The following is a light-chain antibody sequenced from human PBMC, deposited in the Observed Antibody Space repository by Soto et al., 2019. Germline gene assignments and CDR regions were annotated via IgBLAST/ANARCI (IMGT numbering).Light chain of an antibody. Sequence: DIPMTQSPSSLSASVGDSITITCRASQRVSTFLNWYQQKPGKAPKFLIYAASSLQSEVPSRFSGRGSGTEFNLSISGLQPDDFATYYCQQSYNTPRTFGQGTKVEV. CDR1: QRVSTF. V-gene: IGKV1-39*01. CDR2: AAS. CDR3: QQSYNTPRT. J-gene: IGKJ1*01.